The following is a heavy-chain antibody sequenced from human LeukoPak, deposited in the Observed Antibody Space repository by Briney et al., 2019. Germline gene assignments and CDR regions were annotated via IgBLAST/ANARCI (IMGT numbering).Heavy chain of an antibody. Sequence: GGSLRLSCAASGFTFGSYAMSWVRQIPGKSLEWVSIISNGGVTTYYADSVRGRFTISRDNSKDLLYLQMDSLRAEDTAVYYCVKLSSGSGSSFGFDSWGLGTLVTVSS. CDR3: VKLSSGSGSSFGFDS. CDR1: GFTFGSYA. D-gene: IGHD6-13*01. V-gene: IGHV3-23*01. CDR2: ISNGGVTT. J-gene: IGHJ4*02.